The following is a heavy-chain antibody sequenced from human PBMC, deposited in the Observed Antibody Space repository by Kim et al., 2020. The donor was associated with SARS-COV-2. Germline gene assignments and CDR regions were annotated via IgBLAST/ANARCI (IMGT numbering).Heavy chain of an antibody. CDR1: GYSFTSYW. V-gene: IGHV5-51*01. CDR2: IYPGDSDT. Sequence: GESLKISCKGSGYSFTSYWIGWVRQMPGKGLEWMGIIYPGDSDTRYSPSFQGQVTISADKSISTAYLQWSSLKASDTAMYYCAREGPGYYYYYGMDVWGQGTTVTVSS. CDR3: AREGPGYYYYYGMDV. J-gene: IGHJ6*02.